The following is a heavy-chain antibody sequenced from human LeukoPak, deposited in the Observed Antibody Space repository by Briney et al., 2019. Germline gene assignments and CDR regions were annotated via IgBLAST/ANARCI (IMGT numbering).Heavy chain of an antibody. CDR1: GGSISSGDYY. J-gene: IGHJ3*02. V-gene: IGHV4-30-4*01. D-gene: IGHD2-15*01. Sequence: KPSLTLSLTCTVSGGSISSGDYYWSWIGQPPGKGLEWIGYIYYSGTTYYNPSLKSRVTISVDTSKNQFSLRLSSVTAADTAVYYCARGYCSGGNCYSPSFDIWGQGTMVTVSS. CDR3: ARGYCSGGNCYSPSFDI. CDR2: IYYSGTT.